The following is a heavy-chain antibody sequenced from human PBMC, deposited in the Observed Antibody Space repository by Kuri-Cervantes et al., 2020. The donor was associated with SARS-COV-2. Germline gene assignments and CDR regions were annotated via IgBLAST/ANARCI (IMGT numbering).Heavy chain of an antibody. CDR1: GFTFSSYA. Sequence: GESLKISCAASGFTFSSYAMHWVRQAPGKGLEWVAVISYDGSNKYYADSVKGRFTISRDNSKNTLYLQMNSLRAEDTAVYYCAREGRGSGWYIAAFDIWGQGTMVTVSS. J-gene: IGHJ3*02. D-gene: IGHD6-19*01. V-gene: IGHV3-30*14. CDR2: ISYDGSNK. CDR3: AREGRGSGWYIAAFDI.